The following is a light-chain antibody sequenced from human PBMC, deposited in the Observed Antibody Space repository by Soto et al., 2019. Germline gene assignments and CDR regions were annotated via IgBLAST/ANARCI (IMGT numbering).Light chain of an antibody. CDR1: SSNIGAGYN. CDR2: GNS. V-gene: IGLV1-40*01. Sequence: QSVLTQPPSVSGAPGQRVTISCTGSSSNIGAGYNAHWYQQLPGTAPKLLIYGNSNRPSGVPDRFSGSKSGTSASLAITGLQAEDEADYYCQSYDSRVRVVFGGGTKVTVL. CDR3: QSYDSRVRVV. J-gene: IGLJ2*01.